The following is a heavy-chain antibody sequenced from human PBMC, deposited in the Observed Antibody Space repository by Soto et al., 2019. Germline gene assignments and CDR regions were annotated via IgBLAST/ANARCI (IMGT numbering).Heavy chain of an antibody. CDR1: GFTFSSYS. CDR2: ISSSSSYI. J-gene: IGHJ3*02. CDR3: ARDPLGIAAAGFDAFDI. V-gene: IGHV3-21*01. D-gene: IGHD6-13*01. Sequence: GWSLRLSCAASGFTFSSYSMNWVRQAPGKGLEWVSSISSSSSYIYYADSVKGRFTISRDNAKNSLYLQMNSLRAEDTAVYYCARDPLGIAAAGFDAFDIWGQGTMVTVSS.